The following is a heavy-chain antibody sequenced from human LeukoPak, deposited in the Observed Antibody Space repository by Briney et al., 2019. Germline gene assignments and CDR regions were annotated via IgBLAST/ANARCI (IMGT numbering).Heavy chain of an antibody. CDR3: ARGGELSGY. D-gene: IGHD3-10*01. CDR1: GFTFSNAW. Sequence: GSLRLSCAASGFTFSNAWMSWVRQAPGKGLVWVSRINSDGSSTSYADSVKGRFTISRDNAKNTLYLQMNSLRAEDTAVYYCARGGELSGYWGQGTLVTVSS. CDR2: INSDGSST. J-gene: IGHJ4*02. V-gene: IGHV3-74*01.